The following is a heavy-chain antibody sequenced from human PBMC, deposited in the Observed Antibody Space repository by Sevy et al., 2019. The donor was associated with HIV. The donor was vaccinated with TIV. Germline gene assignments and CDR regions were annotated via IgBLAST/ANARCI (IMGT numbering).Heavy chain of an antibody. J-gene: IGHJ4*02. CDR1: GGSISSSSYY. CDR2: IYYSGST. Sequence: SETVSLTCTVSGGSISSSSYYWGWIRQSPGKGLEWIGSIYYSGSTYYNPSLKSRVTISVDTSKNQFSLKLSSVPAADTAVYYCARPIAAAVASPCDYWCQGTLVTVSS. V-gene: IGHV4-39*01. CDR3: ARPIAAAVASPCDY. D-gene: IGHD6-13*01.